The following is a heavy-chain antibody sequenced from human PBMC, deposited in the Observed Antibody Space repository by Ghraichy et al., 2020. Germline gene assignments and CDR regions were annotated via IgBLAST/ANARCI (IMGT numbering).Heavy chain of an antibody. V-gene: IGHV3-21*01. J-gene: IGHJ3*02. Sequence: GGSLRLSCAASGFTFSSYSMNWVRQAPGKGLEWVSSISSSSSYIYYADSVKGRFIISRDNAKNSLYLQMNSLRAEDTAVYYCARDLYGDYGEDSAFDIWGQGTMVTVSS. CDR1: GFTFSSYS. CDR3: ARDLYGDYGEDSAFDI. D-gene: IGHD4-17*01. CDR2: ISSSSSYI.